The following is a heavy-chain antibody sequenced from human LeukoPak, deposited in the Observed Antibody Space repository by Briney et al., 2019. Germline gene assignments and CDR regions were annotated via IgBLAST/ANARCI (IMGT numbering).Heavy chain of an antibody. D-gene: IGHD3-22*01. Sequence: SETLSLTCTVCGGSIRSSSYYWGWIPQPPGKGLDWFGSIYYSGSTYYYPVLKSRVTISVDTSKNQFSLKLSSVTAADTAVYYCARETTYYYDSSGYYEFDYWGQGTLVTVSS. CDR1: GGSIRSSSYY. CDR3: ARETTYYYDSSGYYEFDY. V-gene: IGHV4-39*02. J-gene: IGHJ4*02. CDR2: IYYSGST.